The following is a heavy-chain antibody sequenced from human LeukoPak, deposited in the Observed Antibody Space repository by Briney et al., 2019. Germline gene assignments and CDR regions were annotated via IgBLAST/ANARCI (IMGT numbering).Heavy chain of an antibody. Sequence: SETLSLTCAVYGGSFSGYYWSWIRQPPGKGLEWIGYIYYSGSTNYNPSLKSRVTISVDTSKNQFSLKLSSVTAADTAVYYCARDLGDGYNFDYWGQGTLVTVSS. CDR3: ARDLGDGYNFDY. CDR2: IYYSGST. CDR1: GGSFSGYY. D-gene: IGHD5-24*01. V-gene: IGHV4-59*01. J-gene: IGHJ4*02.